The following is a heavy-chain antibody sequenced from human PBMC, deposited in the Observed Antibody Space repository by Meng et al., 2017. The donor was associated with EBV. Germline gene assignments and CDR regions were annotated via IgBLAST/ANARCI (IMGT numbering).Heavy chain of an antibody. J-gene: IGHJ4*02. CDR2: LIPMSGAP. Sequence: QVRLQQPGAGVKKPGSSVKVSCRTSGGTFRSDAVSWVRQAPGQGLEWMGGLIPMSGAPHYAQKFQDRVTIIADESTSTHSMELNNLRFEDTAMYYCASESGRGFTPDYWGQGTLVTVSS. CDR3: ASESGRGFTPDY. D-gene: IGHD3-10*01. V-gene: IGHV1-69*01. CDR1: GGTFRSDA.